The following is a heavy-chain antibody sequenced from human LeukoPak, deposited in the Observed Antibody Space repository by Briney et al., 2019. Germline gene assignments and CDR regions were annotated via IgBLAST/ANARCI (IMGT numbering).Heavy chain of an antibody. CDR3: ARMSEYYCYYYMDV. J-gene: IGHJ6*03. Sequence: ASVKVSCKASGHTFTSYAMHWVRQAPGQRLEWMGWINAGNGNTKYSQKFQGRVTITRDTSASTAYMELSSLRSEDTAVYYCARMSEYYCYYYMDVWGKGTTVTVPS. CDR1: GHTFTSYA. CDR2: INAGNGNT. D-gene: IGHD3-3*01. V-gene: IGHV1-3*01.